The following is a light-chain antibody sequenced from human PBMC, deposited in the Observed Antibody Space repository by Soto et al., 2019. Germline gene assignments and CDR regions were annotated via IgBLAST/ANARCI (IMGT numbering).Light chain of an antibody. Sequence: AIRLTQSPSSLSASVGDRVNITCRASQGIRHDLGWYQQKPGQAPKLLIYTTSTLQSGVPSRFSGSGSGTDFTLTFSGLQPEDFATYYCLQSYIYPLTFGGGTQVEI. J-gene: IGKJ4*01. V-gene: IGKV1-6*01. CDR1: QGIRHD. CDR3: LQSYIYPLT. CDR2: TTS.